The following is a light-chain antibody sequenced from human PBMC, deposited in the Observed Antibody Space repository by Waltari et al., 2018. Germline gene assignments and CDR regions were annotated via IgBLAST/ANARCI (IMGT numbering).Light chain of an antibody. CDR3: VLYMGSGFWV. J-gene: IGLJ3*02. Sequence: QTVVTQEPSFSVSPGGTVTLTCGLSSGSVSTSYYPSWYQQTPGQAPRTLIYSTNTRSSGVPDRFSGSTLGNKAALTITGAQADDESDYYCVLYMGSGFWVFGGGTKLTVL. CDR2: STN. V-gene: IGLV8-61*01. CDR1: SGSVSTSYY.